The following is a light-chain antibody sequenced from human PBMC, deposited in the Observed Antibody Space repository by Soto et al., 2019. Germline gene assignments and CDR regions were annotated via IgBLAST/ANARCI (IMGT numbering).Light chain of an antibody. CDR1: SSNIGRNP. V-gene: IGLV1-44*01. J-gene: IGLJ2*01. CDR2: SNN. CDR3: ATWDDSLYGMV. Sequence: QSVLTQPPSASGTPGQRVTISCSGSSSNIGRNPVNWYLQLPGTAPKLLIYSNNQRPSGVPDRVSASKSGTSASLTTSGLQSEDEADYYCATWDDSLYGMVFGGGTKVTVL.